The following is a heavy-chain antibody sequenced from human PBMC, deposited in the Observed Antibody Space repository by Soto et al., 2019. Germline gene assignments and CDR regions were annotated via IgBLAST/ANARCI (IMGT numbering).Heavy chain of an antibody. D-gene: IGHD1-26*01. V-gene: IGHV1-18*01. Sequence: QVQLVQSGAEVKKPGASVKVSCKASGYTFTSYGISWVRQAPGQGLEWMGWISAYNGNTYYAQKLQGRVTMTTDTSTITAYLELRSLRSEDTAVYYCARYGATTAFDYWGQGTLVTVSS. CDR3: ARYGATTAFDY. J-gene: IGHJ4*02. CDR2: ISAYNGNT. CDR1: GYTFTSYG.